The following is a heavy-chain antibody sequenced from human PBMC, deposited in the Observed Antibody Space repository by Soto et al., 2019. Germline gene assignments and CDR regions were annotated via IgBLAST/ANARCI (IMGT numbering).Heavy chain of an antibody. Sequence: PGGSLRLSCSSSGFTLDDYAMHWFRQAPGKGLEWVSGISWNSGSIGYADSVKGRFTISRDNAKNSLYLQMNSLRAEDTALYYCANLYGFDAFDIWGQGTMVTVSS. V-gene: IGHV3-9*01. D-gene: IGHD4-17*01. J-gene: IGHJ3*02. CDR2: ISWNSGSI. CDR3: ANLYGFDAFDI. CDR1: GFTLDDYA.